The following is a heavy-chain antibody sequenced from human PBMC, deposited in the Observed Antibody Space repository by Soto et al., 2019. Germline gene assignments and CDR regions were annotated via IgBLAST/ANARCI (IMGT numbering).Heavy chain of an antibody. V-gene: IGHV5-10-1*01. CDR2: INPSDSYT. CDR3: ARAASSWTRGFDP. D-gene: IGHD6-13*01. CDR1: GYSFTSYW. Sequence: GESLKISCKGSGYSFTSYWISWVRQMPGKGLEWMGRINPSDSYTNYNPSFQGHVTISADKSINTAYLQWDSLKASDTAIYSCARAASSWTRGFDPWGQGTLVTVSS. J-gene: IGHJ5*02.